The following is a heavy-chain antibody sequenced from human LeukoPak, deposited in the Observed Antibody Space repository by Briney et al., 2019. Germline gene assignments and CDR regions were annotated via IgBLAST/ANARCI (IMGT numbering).Heavy chain of an antibody. CDR2: ISDTGGTT. CDR1: GITFSSYA. J-gene: IGHJ4*02. D-gene: IGHD4-17*01. Sequence: GGSLRLSCAASGITFSSYAMTWVRQAPGKGLEWVSLISDTGGTTYYADSVKGLFTISRDNAKNTLDLQLNSLRGDDTAVYYCARSVTRKLDYWGQGTLVTVS. V-gene: IGHV3-23*01. CDR3: ARSVTRKLDY.